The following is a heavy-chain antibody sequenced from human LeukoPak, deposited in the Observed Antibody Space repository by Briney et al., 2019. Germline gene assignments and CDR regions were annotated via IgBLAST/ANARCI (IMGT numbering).Heavy chain of an antibody. D-gene: IGHD2-15*01. CDR2: TYYRSKWYN. V-gene: IGHV6-1*01. CDR3: AGDHRGSGIPHFYYGMDV. J-gene: IGHJ6*02. CDR1: GDSVSSNSAA. Sequence: SQTLSLTCAISGDSVSSNSAAWNWIRQSPSRGLEWLGRTYYRSKWYNDYAVSVESRITINPDTSKNQFSLQLNSVTPEDTAVYYCAGDHRGSGIPHFYYGMDVWGPGTTVTVSS.